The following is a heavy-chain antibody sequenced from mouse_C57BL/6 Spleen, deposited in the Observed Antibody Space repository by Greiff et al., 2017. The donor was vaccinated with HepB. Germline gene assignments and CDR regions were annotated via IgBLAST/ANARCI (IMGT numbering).Heavy chain of an antibody. J-gene: IGHJ3*01. Sequence: EVKLVESGGGLVKPGGSLKLSCAASGFTFSDYGMHWVRQAPEKGLEWVAYISSGSSTIYYADTVKGRFTISRDNAKKTLFLQMTSLRSEDTAMYYCARPYGSSYSWFAYWGQGTLVTVSA. CDR3: ARPYGSSYSWFAY. D-gene: IGHD1-1*01. CDR1: GFTFSDYG. CDR2: ISSGSSTI. V-gene: IGHV5-17*01.